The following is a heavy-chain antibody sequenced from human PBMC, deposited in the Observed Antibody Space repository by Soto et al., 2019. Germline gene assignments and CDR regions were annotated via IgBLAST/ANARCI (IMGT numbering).Heavy chain of an antibody. CDR3: ARDGLFGIITMVRGVISSHYYYCMDV. D-gene: IGHD3-10*01. CDR1: GYTLTELS. V-gene: IGHV1-24*01. J-gene: IGHJ6*03. CDR2: FDTEDGET. Sequence: VASVKVSCKVSGYTLTELSMHWVRQAPGKGLEWMGGFDTEDGETIYAQKFQGRVTITRDTSASTAYMELSSLRSEDTAVYYCARDGLFGIITMVRGVISSHYYYCMDVWGKGTTVTVSS.